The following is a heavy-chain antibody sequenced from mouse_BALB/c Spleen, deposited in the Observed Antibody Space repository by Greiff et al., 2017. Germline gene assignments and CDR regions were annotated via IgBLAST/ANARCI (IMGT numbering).Heavy chain of an antibody. D-gene: IGHD1-1*01. CDR1: GFDFSRYW. CDR3: ARDYGSSYGYWYFDV. J-gene: IGHJ1*01. CDR2: INPDSSTI. V-gene: IGHV4-1*02. Sequence: EVQLQESGGGLVQPGGSLKLSCAASGFDFSRYWMSWVRQAPGKGLEWIGEINPDSSTINYTPSLKDKFIISRDNAKNTLYLQMSKVRSEDTALYYCARDYGSSYGYWYFDVWGAGTTVTVSS.